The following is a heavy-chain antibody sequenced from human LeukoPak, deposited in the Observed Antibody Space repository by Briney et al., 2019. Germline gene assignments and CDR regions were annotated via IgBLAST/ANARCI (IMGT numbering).Heavy chain of an antibody. V-gene: IGHV6-1*01. CDR2: TYYMSRWYT. CDR3: ARSRLRGYLTYNWLDP. CDR1: GDSVSSNSAA. D-gene: IGHD2-15*01. Sequence: SQTLSLTCAISGDSVSSNSAAWNWIRQSPSRGLEWLGRTYYMSRWYTDYAVSMKRRITINPDTSKNQFSLQLNSVTPEDTAVYYCARSRLRGYLTYNWLDPWGQGTLVTVSS. J-gene: IGHJ5*02.